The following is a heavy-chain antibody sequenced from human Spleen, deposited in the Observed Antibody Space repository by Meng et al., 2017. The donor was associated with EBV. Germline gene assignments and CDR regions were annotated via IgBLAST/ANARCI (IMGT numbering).Heavy chain of an antibody. CDR1: GGSITTGGYS. CDR2: IYHDGSA. D-gene: IGHD3-10*02. Sequence: QLPPQESGSGLVKPSETLSLTCDVSGGSITTGGYSWSWIRQPPGKGLEWIGYIYHDGSAYYNPSLRSRVTISEDRSKNQFSLKLSSVTAADTAVYYCARGGQYYYVNWFDPWGQGTLVTVSS. CDR3: ARGGQYYYVNWFDP. J-gene: IGHJ5*02. V-gene: IGHV4-30-2*01.